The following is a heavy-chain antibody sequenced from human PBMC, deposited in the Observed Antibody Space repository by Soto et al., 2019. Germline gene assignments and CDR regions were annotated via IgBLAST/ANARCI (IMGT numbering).Heavy chain of an antibody. V-gene: IGHV5-10-1*01. CDR3: AREMIFGVVIGPLYYYYYGMDV. CDR1: GYNFTSYW. CDR2: IDPSDSYT. Sequence: GESLKISCKGSGYNFTSYWISRVRQMPGKGLEWMGRIDPSDSYTNYSPSFQGHVTISADKSISTAYLQWSSLKASDTAMYYCAREMIFGVVIGPLYYYYYGMDVWGQGTTVTVSS. D-gene: IGHD3-3*01. J-gene: IGHJ6*02.